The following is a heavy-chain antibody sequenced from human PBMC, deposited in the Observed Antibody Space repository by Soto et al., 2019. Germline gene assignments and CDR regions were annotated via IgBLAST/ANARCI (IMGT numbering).Heavy chain of an antibody. Sequence: EVQLVESGGGLVQPGGSLRLSCAASGFSVSDNYMNWVRQAPGKGLEWVSVTYIGGSTYYADSVKGRFTISRDNSKNTLSLQMNSLRAEDTAVYYRARDRSQAGMDVWGQGTTVTVSS. CDR1: GFSVSDNY. CDR2: TYIGGST. V-gene: IGHV3-66*01. J-gene: IGHJ6*02. CDR3: ARDRSQAGMDV. D-gene: IGHD1-26*01.